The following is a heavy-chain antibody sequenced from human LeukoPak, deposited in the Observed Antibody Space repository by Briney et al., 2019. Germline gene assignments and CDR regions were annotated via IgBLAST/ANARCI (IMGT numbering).Heavy chain of an antibody. CDR1: GFTFSTYG. D-gene: IGHD6-19*01. J-gene: IGHJ4*02. CDR2: ISHDGSNK. Sequence: PGRSPRLSCAASGFTFSTYGMHWVRQAPGKGLEWVAFISHDGSNKDFADSVKGRITISRDNSKNTLYLQMNSLRSEDTAVYYCARVPLANSGWYLPLDYWGQGTLVTVSS. V-gene: IGHV3-30*03. CDR3: ARVPLANSGWYLPLDY.